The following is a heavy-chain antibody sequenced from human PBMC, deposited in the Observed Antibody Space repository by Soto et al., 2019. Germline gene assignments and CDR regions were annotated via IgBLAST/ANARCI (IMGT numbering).Heavy chain of an antibody. CDR3: ARDGTSSSYYYYYYGMDV. D-gene: IGHD6-6*01. V-gene: IGHV1-2*04. CDR1: GYTFTGYY. Sequence: GASVKVSCKASGYTFTGYYMHWVRQAPGQGLEWMGWINPNSGGTNYAQKFQGWVTMTRDTSISTAYMELSRLRSDDTAVYYCARDGTSSSYYYYYYGMDVWGQGTTVTVSS. J-gene: IGHJ6*02. CDR2: INPNSGGT.